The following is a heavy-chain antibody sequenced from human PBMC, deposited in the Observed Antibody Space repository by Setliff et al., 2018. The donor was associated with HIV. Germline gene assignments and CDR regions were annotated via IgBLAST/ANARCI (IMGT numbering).Heavy chain of an antibody. J-gene: IGHJ5*02. CDR2: IIPMFVTA. V-gene: IGHV1-69*13. D-gene: IGHD1-7*01. Sequence: ASVKVSCKASGGNFRFYAFSWVRQAPGQGLEWMGGIIPMFVTANYAQKFQDRVTITADESTSTAYMELSSLRFEDTAVYYCARAKATRQARPTNFFDPWGQGTLVTVSS. CDR1: GGNFRFYA. CDR3: ARAKATRQARPTNFFDP.